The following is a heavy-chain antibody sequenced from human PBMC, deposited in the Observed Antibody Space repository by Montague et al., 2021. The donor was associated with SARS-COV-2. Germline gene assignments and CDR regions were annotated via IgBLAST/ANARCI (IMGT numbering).Heavy chain of an antibody. CDR3: ARGLGRIEDV. Sequence: SETLSLTCAVYGRSFSAYYWSWIRQPPGKGLEWIGEINHSGSTNYNPSLKSRVTISVDTSKNQFSLKLSSVTAADTAVYYCARGLGRIEDVWGQGTTVTVSS. J-gene: IGHJ6*02. V-gene: IGHV4-34*01. CDR2: INHSGST. D-gene: IGHD1-26*01. CDR1: GRSFSAYY.